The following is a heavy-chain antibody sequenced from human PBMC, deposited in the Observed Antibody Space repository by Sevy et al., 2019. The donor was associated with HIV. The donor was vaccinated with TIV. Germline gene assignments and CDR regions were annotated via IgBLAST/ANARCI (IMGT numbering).Heavy chain of an antibody. J-gene: IGHJ4*02. V-gene: IGHV3-33*01. CDR3: ARGFFWVAARVGSIDY. D-gene: IGHD2-15*01. CDR2: IWYDGSNK. CDR1: GFTFSSYG. Sequence: GGCLRLSCAASGFTFSSYGMHWVRQAPGKGLEWVAVIWYDGSNKYYADSVKGRFTISRDNSKNTLYLQMNSLRAEDTAVYYCARGFFWVAARVGSIDYWGQGTLVTVSS.